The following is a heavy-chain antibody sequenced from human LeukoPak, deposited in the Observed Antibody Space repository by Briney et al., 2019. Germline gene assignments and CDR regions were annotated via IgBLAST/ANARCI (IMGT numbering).Heavy chain of an antibody. CDR1: GFTFSSYS. D-gene: IGHD3-16*01. J-gene: IGHJ4*02. Sequence: GGSPRLSCAASGFTFSSYSMNWVRQAPGKGLDWVSLISGSGSNTYYTDSVQGRFTISRDNSRNTLYLQMSSLRAEDTAIYYCAKERGISYTYEFDYWGQGALVTVSS. V-gene: IGHV3-23*01. CDR3: AKERGISYTYEFDY. CDR2: ISGSGSNT.